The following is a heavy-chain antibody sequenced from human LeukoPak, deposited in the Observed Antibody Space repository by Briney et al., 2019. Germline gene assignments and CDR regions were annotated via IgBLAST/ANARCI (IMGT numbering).Heavy chain of an antibody. Sequence: SETLSLTCAVYGGSFSGYYWSWIRQPPGKGLEWIGEINHSGSTNYNPSLKSRVTISVDTSKNQFSLKLSSVTAADTAVYYCARDGVLYCSGGSCYPHFDYWGQGTLVTVSS. CDR2: INHSGST. V-gene: IGHV4-34*01. CDR1: GGSFSGYY. CDR3: ARDGVLYCSGGSCYPHFDY. D-gene: IGHD2-15*01. J-gene: IGHJ4*02.